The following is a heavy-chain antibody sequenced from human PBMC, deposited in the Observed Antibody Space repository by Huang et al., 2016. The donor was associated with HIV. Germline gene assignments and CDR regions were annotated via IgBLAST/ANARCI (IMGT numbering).Heavy chain of an antibody. V-gene: IGHV4-59*11. CDR2: IYYSGST. D-gene: IGHD6-19*01. CDR3: ARADIPVAGYFDY. Sequence: QVQLQESGPGLVKPSETLSLTCTVSGGSISSHYWSWIRQPPGKGLEWIGSIYYSGSTNQNPSLKMRVTISVDTSKNQFSLKLSSVTAADTAVYYCARADIPVAGYFDYWGQGTLVTVSS. CDR1: GGSISSHY. J-gene: IGHJ4*02.